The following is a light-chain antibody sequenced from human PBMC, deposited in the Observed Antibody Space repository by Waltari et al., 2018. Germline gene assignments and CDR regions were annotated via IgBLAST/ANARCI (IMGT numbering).Light chain of an antibody. Sequence: DIQMTKSPSSPSASAGVRVSITCRASQSISRYLNWYQQKPGKAPKLLIYAASSLQSGVPSRFSGSGSGTDFTLTISSLQPEDFATYYCQQSDITPRTFGQGTKVEIK. J-gene: IGKJ1*01. CDR2: AAS. CDR1: QSISRY. CDR3: QQSDITPRT. V-gene: IGKV1-39*01.